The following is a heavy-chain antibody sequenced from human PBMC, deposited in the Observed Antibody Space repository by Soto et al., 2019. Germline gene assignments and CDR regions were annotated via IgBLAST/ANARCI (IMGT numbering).Heavy chain of an antibody. V-gene: IGHV1-69*13. CDR3: ATRRDGYTKFDY. J-gene: IGHJ4*02. Sequence: GASVKVSCKASGGTLSSYGINWVRQAPGQGLEWMGGIIPVFGTVNYAQKFQGRVTIIADGSTRTAYMELSSLRSEDTAVYYCATRRDGYTKFDYWGQGTLVTVSS. CDR1: GGTLSSYG. CDR2: IIPVFGTV. D-gene: IGHD5-12*01.